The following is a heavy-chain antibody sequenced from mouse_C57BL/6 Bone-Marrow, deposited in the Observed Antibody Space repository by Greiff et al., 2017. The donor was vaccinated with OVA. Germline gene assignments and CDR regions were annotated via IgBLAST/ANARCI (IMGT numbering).Heavy chain of an antibody. D-gene: IGHD2-5*01. J-gene: IGHJ2*01. CDR1: GYSITSGYY. CDR3: ARRSKVDFDY. CDR2: ISYDGSN. V-gene: IGHV3-6*01. Sequence: ESGPGLVKPSQSLSLTCSVTGYSITSGYYWNWIRQFPGNKLEWMGYISYDGSNNYNPSLKNRISITRDTSKNQFFLKLNSVTTEGTATYYCARRSKVDFDYWGQGTTLTVSS.